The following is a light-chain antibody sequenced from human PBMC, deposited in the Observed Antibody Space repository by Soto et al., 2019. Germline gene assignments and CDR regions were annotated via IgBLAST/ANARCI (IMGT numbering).Light chain of an antibody. Sequence: EIVLRQSPATLSLSPGERATLSCRASQSVSSYLAWYQQKPGQAPRLLIYDASNRATGIPARFSGSGSGTDFTLTISSLEPEDFAVYYCQQHDNWPLTFGGGTKVDIK. V-gene: IGKV3-11*01. CDR3: QQHDNWPLT. J-gene: IGKJ4*01. CDR1: QSVSSY. CDR2: DAS.